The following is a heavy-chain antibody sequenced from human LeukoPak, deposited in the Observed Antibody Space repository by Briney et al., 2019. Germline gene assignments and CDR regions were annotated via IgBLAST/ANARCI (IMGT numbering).Heavy chain of an antibody. V-gene: IGHV1-24*01. CDR3: ATDGATVTTGSYYYYGMDV. D-gene: IGHD4-11*01. J-gene: IGHJ6*02. CDR1: GYTFTSYG. Sequence: ASVKVSCKASGYTFTSYGISWVRQAPGKGLEWMGGFDPEDGETIYAQKFQGRVTMTEDTSTDTAYMELSSLRSEDTAVYYCATDGATVTTGSYYYYGMDVWGQGTTVTVSS. CDR2: FDPEDGET.